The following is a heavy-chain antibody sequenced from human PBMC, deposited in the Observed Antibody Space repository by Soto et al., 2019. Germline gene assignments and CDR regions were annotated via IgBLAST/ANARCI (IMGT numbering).Heavy chain of an antibody. J-gene: IGHJ4*02. CDR2: ISSGSKTI. V-gene: IGHV3-48*02. D-gene: IGHD3-9*01. Sequence: EVQLVESGGGLVRWGGSLRLSCAASGFTFSGYSVNWVRQAPGKGLEWVSYISSGSKTIYYAESVKGRFTVSRDNARNSQYLQMNSLRDEDTAVYYCVREDILGVRSFDYWGQGTLVTVSS. CDR3: VREDILGVRSFDY. CDR1: GFTFSGYS.